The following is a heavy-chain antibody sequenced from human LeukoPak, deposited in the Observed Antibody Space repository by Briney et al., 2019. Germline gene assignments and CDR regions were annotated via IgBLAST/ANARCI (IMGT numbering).Heavy chain of an antibody. CDR3: VKREGGTYFFDY. D-gene: IGHD2-15*01. CDR2: ISTYGSST. CDR1: GFTFSSYA. Sequence: PGWSLRLSCSASGFTFSSYAMHWVRQAPGKGLEYVSGISTYGSSTYYADSVKGRFTISRDNSKDTVYLQMSSLRAEDTAVYYCVKREGGTYFFDYWGQGTLVTVSS. J-gene: IGHJ4*02. V-gene: IGHV3-64D*09.